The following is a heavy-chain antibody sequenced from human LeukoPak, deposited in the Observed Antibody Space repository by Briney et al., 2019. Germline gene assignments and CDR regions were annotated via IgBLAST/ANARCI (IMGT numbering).Heavy chain of an antibody. CDR2: IAPSSGTT. V-gene: IGHV1-46*01. D-gene: IGHD3-10*01. Sequence: VASVKVSCKASGYTFTSNYMHWVRQAPGQGLEWMGVIAPSSGTTSYAQKFQGRVTMTRDTSTSTLYMELSSLTSEDTAVYHCARASGSSAVPFDYWGQGTLVTVSS. CDR1: GYTFTSNY. CDR3: ARASGSSAVPFDY. J-gene: IGHJ4*02.